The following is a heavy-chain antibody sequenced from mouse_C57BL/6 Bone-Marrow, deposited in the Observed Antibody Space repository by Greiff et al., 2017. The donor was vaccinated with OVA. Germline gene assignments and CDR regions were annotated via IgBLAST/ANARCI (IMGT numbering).Heavy chain of an antibody. V-gene: IGHV1-64*01. CDR3: ARGGYDHGDFDY. CDR1: GYTFTSYW. CDR2: IHPNSGST. J-gene: IGHJ2*01. D-gene: IGHD2-4*01. Sequence: QVQLQQPGAELVKPGASVKVSCKASGYTFTSYWMHWVKQRPGQGLEWIGMIHPNSGSTNYNEKFKSKATLTVDKSSSTAYMQLSSLTSEDSAVYYCARGGYDHGDFDYWGQGTTLTVSS.